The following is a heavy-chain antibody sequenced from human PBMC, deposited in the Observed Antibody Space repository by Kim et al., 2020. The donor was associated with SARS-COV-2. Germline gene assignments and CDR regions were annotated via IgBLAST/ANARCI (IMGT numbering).Heavy chain of an antibody. CDR3: ASLSSSSIYYYYGMDV. V-gene: IGHV4-59*01. Sequence: SETPSLTCTVSGGSISSYYWSWIRQPPGKGLEWIGYIYYSGSTNYNPSLKSRVTISVDTSKNQFSLKLSSVTAADTAVYYCASLSSSSIYYYYGMDVWGQGTTVTVSS. J-gene: IGHJ6*02. D-gene: IGHD6-6*01. CDR2: IYYSGST. CDR1: GGSISSYY.